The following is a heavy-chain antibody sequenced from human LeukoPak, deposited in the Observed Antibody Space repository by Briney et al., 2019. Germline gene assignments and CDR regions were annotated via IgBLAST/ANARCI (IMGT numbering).Heavy chain of an antibody. CDR1: GGSINNSSYY. D-gene: IGHD6-13*01. V-gene: IGHV4-39*07. Sequence: SETLSLTCTVSGGSINNSSYYWGWIRQPPGKGLEWIGSIYYSGSTYYNPSLKSRVTISVDTSKNQFSLKLSSVTAADTAVYYCARDRNVYSSSWTFDYWGQGTLVTVSS. J-gene: IGHJ4*02. CDR2: IYYSGST. CDR3: ARDRNVYSSSWTFDY.